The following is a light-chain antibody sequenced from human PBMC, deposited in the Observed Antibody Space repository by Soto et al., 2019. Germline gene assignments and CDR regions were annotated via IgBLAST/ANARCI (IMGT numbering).Light chain of an antibody. CDR1: HSVSSNY. V-gene: IGKV3-20*01. CDR2: DVS. CDR3: QQYGISPT. J-gene: IGKJ1*01. Sequence: EIVLTQSPGTLSLSPGERATLSCRSSHSVSSNYLAWYQQKPGQAPRLLIYDVSSRATCIPDRFSGSGSGTDFTLTIRRLEPVDFAVYYCQQYGISPTFGQGTKVEIK.